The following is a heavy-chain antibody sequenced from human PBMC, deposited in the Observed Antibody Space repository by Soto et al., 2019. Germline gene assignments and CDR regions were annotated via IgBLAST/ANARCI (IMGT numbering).Heavy chain of an antibody. CDR1: AGSITSGGYS. V-gene: IGHV4-30-2*03. D-gene: IGHD3-22*01. J-gene: IGHJ5*02. CDR3: ARDYYDSSDYTTHWFGP. Sequence: SETLSXTCAVSAGSITSGGYSWRWIRQPTGKGLEWIGSIYHSGNTYYNPSLRSRVTISVDTSKNQFSLKLTSVTAADTAVYYFARDYYDSSDYTTHWFGPWGQGTQVTVS. CDR2: IYHSGNT.